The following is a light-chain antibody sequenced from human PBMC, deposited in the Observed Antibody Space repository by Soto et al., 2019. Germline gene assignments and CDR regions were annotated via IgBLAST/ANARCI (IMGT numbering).Light chain of an antibody. J-gene: IGKJ1*01. Sequence: EIVLTQSPATLSFSPGERATLSCRASQSVSSYLAWYQQKPGQAPRLLIYDASNRATGIPARFSGSGSGTDFTLTISSLQSEDFAVYHCQQYHNWPSWTFGQGTKVDIK. CDR2: DAS. V-gene: IGKV3-11*01. CDR3: QQYHNWPSWT. CDR1: QSVSSY.